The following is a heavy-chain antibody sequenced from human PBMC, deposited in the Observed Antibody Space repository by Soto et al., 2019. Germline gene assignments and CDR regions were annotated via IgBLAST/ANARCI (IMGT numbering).Heavy chain of an antibody. CDR3: AKDGYSGYDSSGPYYYSMDV. J-gene: IGHJ6*03. D-gene: IGHD5-12*01. Sequence: QVQLVESGGGVVQPGRSLRLSCAASGFTFSSYGMHWVRQAPGKGLEWVAVISYDGSNKYYADSVKGRFTISRDNSKNTLYLQMNSLRAEDTAVYYCAKDGYSGYDSSGPYYYSMDVWGKGTTVTVSS. V-gene: IGHV3-30*18. CDR2: ISYDGSNK. CDR1: GFTFSSYG.